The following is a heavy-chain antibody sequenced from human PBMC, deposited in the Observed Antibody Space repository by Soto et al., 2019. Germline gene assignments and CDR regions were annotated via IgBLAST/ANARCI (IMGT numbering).Heavy chain of an antibody. CDR3: ARGGYRNFAL. CDR1: GFTFSSYS. Sequence: EVQLVESGGGLVQPGGSLRLSCAASGFTFSSYSMNWVRQAPGKGLEWISYISSSSNTIYYADSMKGRFTISRDNARNSLYLPMNGLRAEDTAVYYCARGGYRNFALWGQGTRVTVSS. CDR2: ISSSSNTI. J-gene: IGHJ4*02. D-gene: IGHD5-18*01. V-gene: IGHV3-48*01.